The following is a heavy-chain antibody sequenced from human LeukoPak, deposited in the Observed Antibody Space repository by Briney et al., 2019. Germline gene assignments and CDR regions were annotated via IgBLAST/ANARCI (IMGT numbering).Heavy chain of an antibody. CDR3: ARSEVTPEYFQH. D-gene: IGHD5-18*01. J-gene: IGHJ1*01. Sequence: PGGSLRLSCAASGFTVSSNYMSWVRQAPGKGLEWVSVIYSGGSTYYADSVKGRFTISRDNSKNTLYLQMNSLRAEDTAVYYCARSEVTPEYFQHWGQGTLVTVSS. CDR2: IYSGGST. V-gene: IGHV3-53*01. CDR1: GFTVSSNY.